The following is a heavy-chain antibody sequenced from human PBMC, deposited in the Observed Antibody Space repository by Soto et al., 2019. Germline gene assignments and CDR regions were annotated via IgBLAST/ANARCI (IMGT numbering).Heavy chain of an antibody. CDR2: IIPIFGTA. Sequence: SVKVSCKASGGTFSSYAISWVRQAPGQGLEWMGGIIPIFGTANYAQKFQGRVTITADESTSTAYMELSSLRSEDTAVYYCASSWGSYAPEGAFDIWGQGTMVTVSS. V-gene: IGHV1-69*13. CDR1: GGTFSSYA. CDR3: ASSWGSYAPEGAFDI. D-gene: IGHD3-16*01. J-gene: IGHJ3*02.